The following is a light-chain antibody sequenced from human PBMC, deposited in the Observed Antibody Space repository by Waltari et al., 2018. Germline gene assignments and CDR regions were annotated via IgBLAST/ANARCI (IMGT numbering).Light chain of an antibody. Sequence: EIVLPQSPPTLSLSPGERAPLPCRASQSVSTFLAWYQQKPGQAPRLLIYHASNRATGIPARFSGRGSGTNFTLTISSLEPEDFAVYYCQQRANWPPLSFGGGTRVEIK. CDR1: QSVSTF. J-gene: IGKJ4*01. CDR3: QQRANWPPLS. CDR2: HAS. V-gene: IGKV3-11*01.